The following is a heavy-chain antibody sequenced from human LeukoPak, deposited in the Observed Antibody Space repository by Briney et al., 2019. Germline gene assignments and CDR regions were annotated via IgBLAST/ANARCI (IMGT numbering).Heavy chain of an antibody. J-gene: IGHJ6*03. V-gene: IGHV4-39*07. CDR1: GGSISSSSYY. D-gene: IGHD6-13*01. CDR3: AREGALYSSSWYYYYYYYMDV. CDR2: IYYSGST. Sequence: SETLSLTCTVSGGSISSSSYYWGWIRQPPGKGLEWIGSIYYSGSTYYNPSLKSRVTISVDTSKNQFSLKLSSVTAADTAVYYCAREGALYSSSWYYYYYYYMDVWGKGTTVTVSS.